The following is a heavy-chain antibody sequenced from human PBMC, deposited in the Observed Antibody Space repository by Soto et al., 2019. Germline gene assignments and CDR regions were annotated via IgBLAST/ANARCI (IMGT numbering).Heavy chain of an antibody. V-gene: IGHV1-69*12. CDR2: IIPMFGSA. J-gene: IGHJ5*02. Sequence: QVQLVQSGAEVKKPGSSVKVSCKASGGTFSNYAISWVRQAPGQGLEWMGGIIPMFGSANYAQKFQGRVTITADESTSTDYMGLSSLRSEDTAVYYCARGGDIVLVPTDISWFDPWGQGTLVTVSS. CDR1: GGTFSNYA. D-gene: IGHD2-2*01. CDR3: ARGGDIVLVPTDISWFDP.